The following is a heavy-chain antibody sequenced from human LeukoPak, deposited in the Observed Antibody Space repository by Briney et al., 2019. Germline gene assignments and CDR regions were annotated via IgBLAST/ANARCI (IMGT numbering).Heavy chain of an antibody. D-gene: IGHD3-3*01. CDR2: MSPNSGDT. CDR1: GYTFTSYD. J-gene: IGHJ5*02. CDR3: ARDQALYDFWSGYKENWFDP. V-gene: IGHV1-8*01. Sequence: ASVKVSCKASGYTFTSYDFNWVRQATGRRPEWMGWMSPNSGDTGYAQKFQDRVTMTRNTSISTAYMELSSLRSDDTAVYYCARDQALYDFWSGYKENWFDPWGQGTLVTVSS.